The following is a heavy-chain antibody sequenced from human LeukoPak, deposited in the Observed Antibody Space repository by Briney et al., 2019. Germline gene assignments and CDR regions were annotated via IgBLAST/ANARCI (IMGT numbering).Heavy chain of an antibody. V-gene: IGHV4-39*01. Sequence: SETLSLTCTVSGVSISSSNSYWGWIRQPPGKGLEWIGSIYYSGNTYYNASLKSQVSISIDTSKNQSSLRLTSVTAADTAVYYCARQTGSGLFILPGGQGTLVTVSS. CDR1: GVSISSSNSY. CDR3: ARQTGSGLFILP. J-gene: IGHJ4*02. CDR2: IYYSGNT. D-gene: IGHD3/OR15-3a*01.